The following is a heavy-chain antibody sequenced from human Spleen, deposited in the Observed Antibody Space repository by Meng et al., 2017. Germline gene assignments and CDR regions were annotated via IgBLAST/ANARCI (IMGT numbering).Heavy chain of an antibody. Sequence: QWQVQQWGAGLLKPSGTLSLACVVSGGSFIDYYWSWFRQPPGKGLEWIGEINHSGSTNYNPSLESRATISVDTSQNNLSLKLSSVTAADSAVYYCARGPTTMAHDFDYWGQGTLVTVSS. D-gene: IGHD4-11*01. CDR3: ARGPTTMAHDFDY. V-gene: IGHV4-34*01. CDR1: GGSFIDYY. J-gene: IGHJ4*02. CDR2: INHSGST.